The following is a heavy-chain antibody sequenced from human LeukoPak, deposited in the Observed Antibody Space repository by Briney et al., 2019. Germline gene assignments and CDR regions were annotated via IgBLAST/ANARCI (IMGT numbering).Heavy chain of an antibody. CDR1: GSTFSSSY. J-gene: IGHJ4*02. D-gene: IGHD1-14*01. Sequence: GASVRISCKASGSTFSSSYFHWVRQAPGQGLEWMAIINPSVDGTNYAQRFQDRLTMTSDTSTSTVYMELSTLRSEDTAVYYCARGGWTTGMDYWGQGTLVTVSS. CDR2: INPSVDGT. CDR3: ARGGWTTGMDY. V-gene: IGHV1-46*01.